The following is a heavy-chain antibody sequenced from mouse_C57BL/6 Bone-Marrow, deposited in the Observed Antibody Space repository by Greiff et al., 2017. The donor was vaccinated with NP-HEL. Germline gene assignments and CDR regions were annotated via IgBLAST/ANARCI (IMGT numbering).Heavy chain of an antibody. CDR3: AMPYYGSSYAMDY. CDR2: ISSGSSTI. J-gene: IGHJ4*01. V-gene: IGHV5-17*01. D-gene: IGHD1-1*01. CDR1: GFTFSDYG. Sequence: EVMLVESGGGLVKPGGSLKLSCAASGFTFSDYGMHWVRQAPEKGLEWVAYISSGSSTIYYADTVKGRFTISRDNAKNTLFLQMTSLRSEDTAMYYCAMPYYGSSYAMDYWGQGTSVTVSS.